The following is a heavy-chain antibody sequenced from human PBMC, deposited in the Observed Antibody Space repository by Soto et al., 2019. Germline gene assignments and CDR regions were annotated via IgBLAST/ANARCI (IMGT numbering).Heavy chain of an antibody. CDR2: ISYDGSNK. CDR3: ARDQAGIAARHFDY. Sequence: VQLVESGGGVVQPGRSLRLSCAASGFTFSSYAMHWVRQAPGKGLEWVAVISYDGSNKYYADSVKGRFTISRDNSKNTLYLQMNSLRAEDTAVYYCARDQAGIAARHFDYWGQGTLVTVSS. CDR1: GFTFSSYA. V-gene: IGHV3-30-3*01. D-gene: IGHD6-6*01. J-gene: IGHJ4*02.